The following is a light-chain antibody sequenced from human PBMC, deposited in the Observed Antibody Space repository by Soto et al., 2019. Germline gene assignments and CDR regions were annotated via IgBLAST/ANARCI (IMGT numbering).Light chain of an antibody. CDR3: ALYMGGGIWV. V-gene: IGLV8-61*01. J-gene: IGLJ3*02. CDR2: STN. CDR1: SGSVSTTYS. Sequence: QTVVTQDPSFSVSPGGTVTITCGLTSGSVSTTYSASGYQQTPGQSPRTLIYSTNTRSSGVTARFSGSILGNKAALTITGAQADDECDYYCALYMGGGIWVFGGGTKVTVL.